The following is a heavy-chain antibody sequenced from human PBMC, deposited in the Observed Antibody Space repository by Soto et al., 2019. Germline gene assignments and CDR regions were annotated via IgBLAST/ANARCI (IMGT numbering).Heavy chain of an antibody. CDR1: GGSISSRDSY. CDR2: FHYSGST. J-gene: IGHJ4*02. Sequence: SETLSLTCTVSGGSISSRDSYWGWIRQPPGKGLEWIGSFHYSGSTYYNPSLKSRVTISVDTSKNQLSLRVTSVTAADTAVYYCARGFGRSHFDYWGQGTLVIVYS. D-gene: IGHD3-16*01. CDR3: ARGFGRSHFDY. V-gene: IGHV4-39*01.